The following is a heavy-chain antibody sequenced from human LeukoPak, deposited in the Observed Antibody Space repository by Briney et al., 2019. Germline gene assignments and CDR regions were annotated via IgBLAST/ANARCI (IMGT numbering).Heavy chain of an antibody. J-gene: IGHJ4*02. CDR1: GGSIRSYY. CDR2: IYYSGST. V-gene: IGHV4-59*01. Sequence: SETLSLTCTVSGGSIRSYYWSWIRQPPGKGLEWIGYIYYSGSTNYNPSLKSRVTISVDTSKNQFSLKLNSVTAADTAVYYCARATAPSYFDYWGQGTLVTVSS. CDR3: ARATAPSYFDY. D-gene: IGHD5-18*01.